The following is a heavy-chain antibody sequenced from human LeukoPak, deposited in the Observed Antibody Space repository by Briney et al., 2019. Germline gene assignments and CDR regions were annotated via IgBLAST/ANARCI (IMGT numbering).Heavy chain of an antibody. CDR1: GFTFSSYE. Sequence: PGGSLRLSCAASGFTFSSYEMHWVRQAPGKGLEWGSYISSSDSTIYYADSVKGRFTISRDNSKNTLYLQMNSLRAEDTAVYYCATRYSSGWRDHYYYYYMDVWGKGTTVTISS. D-gene: IGHD6-19*01. CDR3: ATRYSSGWRDHYYYYYMDV. J-gene: IGHJ6*03. V-gene: IGHV3-48*03. CDR2: ISSSDSTI.